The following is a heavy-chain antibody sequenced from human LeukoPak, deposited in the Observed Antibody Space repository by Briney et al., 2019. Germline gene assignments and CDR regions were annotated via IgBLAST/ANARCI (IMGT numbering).Heavy chain of an antibody. D-gene: IGHD3-10*01. CDR3: AKVWRFGELLSFDY. V-gene: IGHV3-30*18. Sequence: GGSLRLSCAASGFTFSSYGMHWVRQAPGKGLEGVAVISYDGSNKYYADSVKGRFTISRDNSKNTLYLQMNSLRAEDTAVYYCAKVWRFGELLSFDYWGQGTLVTVSS. J-gene: IGHJ4*02. CDR1: GFTFSSYG. CDR2: ISYDGSNK.